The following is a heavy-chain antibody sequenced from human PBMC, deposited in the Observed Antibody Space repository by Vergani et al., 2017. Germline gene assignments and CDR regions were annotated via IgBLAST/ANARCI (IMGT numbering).Heavy chain of an antibody. V-gene: IGHV1-24*01. CDR1: GYTLTELS. CDR2: FDPEDGET. CDR3: ATGLNSITIFGVVTAPTDY. D-gene: IGHD3-3*01. Sequence: QVQLVQSGAEVKKPGASVKVSCKVSGYTLTELSMHWVRQAPGKGLEWMGGFDPEDGETIYAQKFQGRVTMTEDTSTDTAYMELSSLRSEGTAVYYCATGLNSITIFGVVTAPTDYWGQGTLVTVSS. J-gene: IGHJ4*02.